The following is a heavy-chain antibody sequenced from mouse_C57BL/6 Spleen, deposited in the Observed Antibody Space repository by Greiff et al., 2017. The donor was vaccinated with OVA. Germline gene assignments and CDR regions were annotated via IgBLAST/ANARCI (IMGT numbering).Heavy chain of an antibody. CDR3: ARDRGFGDAMDY. D-gene: IGHD3-1*01. CDR2: ISYDGSN. J-gene: IGHJ4*01. V-gene: IGHV3-6*01. CDR1: GYSITSCYY. Sequence: VQLQQSGPGLVKPSQSLSLTCSVTGYSITSCYYWNWIRQFPGNKLEWMGYISYDGSNNYNPSLKNRISITRDTSKNQFFLKLNSVTTEDTATYYCARDRGFGDAMDYWGQGTSVTVSS.